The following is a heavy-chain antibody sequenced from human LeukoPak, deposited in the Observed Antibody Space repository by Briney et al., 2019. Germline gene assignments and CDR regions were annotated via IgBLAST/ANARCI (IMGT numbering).Heavy chain of an antibody. V-gene: IGHV3-7*01. CDR3: ARGGSLLNWFDP. CDR2: IKQDGSDK. J-gene: IGHJ5*02. D-gene: IGHD1-26*01. CDR1: GFTFSNYW. Sequence: GGSLRLSCAASGFTFSNYWMSWVRQAPGKGLEWVANIKQDGSDKYYVDSVKGRFTISRDNAKNSLSLQMNSLRAEDTAVYYCARGGSLLNWFDPWGQGTLVTVSS.